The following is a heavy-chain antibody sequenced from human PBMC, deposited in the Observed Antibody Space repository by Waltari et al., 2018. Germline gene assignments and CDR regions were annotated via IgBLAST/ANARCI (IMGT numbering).Heavy chain of an antibody. V-gene: IGHV3-23*01. CDR2: ISGSGGST. CDR1: GFTFSSYA. J-gene: IGHJ5*02. D-gene: IGHD3-3*01. CDR3: AKGKGADFWSGYNWFDP. Sequence: EVQLLESGGGLVQPGGSLRLSCAASGFTFSSYAMSWVRQAPGKGLGWVSAISGSGGSTYYADSVKGRFTISRDNSKNTLYLQMNSLRAEDTAVYYCAKGKGADFWSGYNWFDPWGQGTLVTVSS.